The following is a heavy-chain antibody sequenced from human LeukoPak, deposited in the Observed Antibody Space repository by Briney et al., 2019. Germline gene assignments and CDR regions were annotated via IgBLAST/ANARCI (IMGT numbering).Heavy chain of an antibody. V-gene: IGHV1-2*02. CDR2: INPNSGGT. CDR3: ARGLSGLNWFDP. Sequence: ASVKVSCKASGYTFTGYYMNWVRQAPGQGLEWMGWINPNSGGTNYARKFQGRVTMTRDTSISTAYMELSSLRSEDTAVYYCARGLSGLNWFDPWGQGTLVTVSS. J-gene: IGHJ5*02. CDR1: GYTFTGYY. D-gene: IGHD3-3*02.